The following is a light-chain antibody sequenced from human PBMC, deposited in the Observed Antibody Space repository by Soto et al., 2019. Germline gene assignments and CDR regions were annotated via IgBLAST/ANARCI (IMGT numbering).Light chain of an antibody. CDR2: KSS. V-gene: IGKV1-5*03. CDR3: QQYNSYPWK. Sequence: IQMTQSPSTLSASVGDRVTFTCRASQTISTWLAWYQQKPGEAPKLRLYKSSTLEVGVPSRFSASGSGTEFPRTLNTLNPADFATYYCQQYNSYPWKFGQGAKV. J-gene: IGKJ1*01. CDR1: QTISTW.